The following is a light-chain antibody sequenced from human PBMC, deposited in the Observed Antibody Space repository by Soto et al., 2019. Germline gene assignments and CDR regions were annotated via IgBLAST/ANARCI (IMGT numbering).Light chain of an antibody. CDR3: QQYGSLSWT. V-gene: IGKV3-20*01. CDR1: HGVGNN. Sequence: VMTHSPTTLSVSPGERATLSCRASHGVGNNLAWYQQIPGQAPRLLIYGASTRATGVPDRFSGSGSGTDFTLTISRLEPEDFAVYHCQQYGSLSWTFGQGTKVDIK. CDR2: GAS. J-gene: IGKJ1*01.